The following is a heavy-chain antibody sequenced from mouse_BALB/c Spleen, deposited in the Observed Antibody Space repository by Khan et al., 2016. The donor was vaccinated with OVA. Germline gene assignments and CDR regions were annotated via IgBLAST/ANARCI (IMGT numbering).Heavy chain of an antibody. Sequence: VQVVESGAELAKPGASVKMSCKASGYTFANYWMHWVKQRPGQGLEWIGYINPSTDYTEYNQKFKDKATLTADKSSSTAYMPLTRMTSEDSAMSYSVNHGRSSAWFTYWGQGTLVTVSA. CDR1: GYTFANYW. CDR3: VNHGRSSAWFTY. D-gene: IGHD1-1*01. J-gene: IGHJ3*01. V-gene: IGHV1-7*01. CDR2: INPSTDYT.